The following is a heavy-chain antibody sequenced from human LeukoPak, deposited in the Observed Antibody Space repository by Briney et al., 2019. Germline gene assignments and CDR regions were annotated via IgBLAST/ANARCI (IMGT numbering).Heavy chain of an antibody. Sequence: GGSLRLSCAASGFTFSSNGMNWVRQAPGKGLEWVSYISATGGTIYYADSVKGRFTISRDNAKNSLYLQMNSLRAEDTAVYYCARDRGPTGMDVWGQGTTVTVSS. J-gene: IGHJ6*02. CDR3: ARDRGPTGMDV. D-gene: IGHD3-9*01. CDR1: GFTFSSNG. CDR2: ISATGGTI. V-gene: IGHV3-48*04.